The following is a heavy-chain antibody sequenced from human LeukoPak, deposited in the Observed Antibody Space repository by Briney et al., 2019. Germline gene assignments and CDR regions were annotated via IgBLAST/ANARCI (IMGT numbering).Heavy chain of an antibody. CDR1: GYTFTGYY. J-gene: IGHJ6*02. Sequence: ASVKVSCKASGYTFTGYYMHWVRQAPGQGLEWMGWINPNSVGTNYAQKFQGRVTMTRDTSISTAYMELSRLRSDDTAVYYCARAGYCSGGSCEYYYYYGMDVWGQGTTVAVSS. CDR2: INPNSVGT. V-gene: IGHV1-2*02. CDR3: ARAGYCSGGSCEYYYYYGMDV. D-gene: IGHD2-15*01.